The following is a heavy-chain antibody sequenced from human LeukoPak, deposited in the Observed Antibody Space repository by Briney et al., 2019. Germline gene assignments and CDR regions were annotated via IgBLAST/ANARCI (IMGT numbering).Heavy chain of an antibody. J-gene: IGHJ4*02. D-gene: IGHD6-13*01. CDR3: ARGLAAAEDY. CDR1: GXTFSSYS. Sequence: GGSLRLSCAASGXTFSSYSVNWVRQAPGKGLEWVSSISSSSSYIYYADSVKGRFTISRDNAKNSLYLQMNSLRAEDTAVYYCARGLAAAEDYWGQGTLVTVSS. CDR2: ISSSSSYI. V-gene: IGHV3-21*01.